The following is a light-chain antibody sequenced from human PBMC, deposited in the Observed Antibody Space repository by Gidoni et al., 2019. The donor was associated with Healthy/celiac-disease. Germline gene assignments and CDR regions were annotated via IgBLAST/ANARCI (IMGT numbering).Light chain of an antibody. Sequence: DIHLTQSPSSLSASVGVRVTITCRASQSISSYLNWYQQQPGKAPKLLIYAASSLKSRVPSRFSGSGSGTDFTLTISRVQHEDFANYYCQQSYSTLYTFGQGTKLEIK. V-gene: IGKV1-39*01. CDR3: QQSYSTLYT. J-gene: IGKJ2*01. CDR1: QSISSY. CDR2: AAS.